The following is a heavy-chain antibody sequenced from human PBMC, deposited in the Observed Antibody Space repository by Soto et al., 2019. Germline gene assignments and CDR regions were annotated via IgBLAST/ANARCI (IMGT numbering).Heavy chain of an antibody. CDR3: AGGRIVVVGSRAYSGMDV. Sequence: QVHLLLQSGAEVKKPGSSVKVSCKASGGTPSNSAISWVRQAPGQGLEWMGGIIPVFGLVKYAQNFQGRVTMTADESTNTAYMELSSLRPEDTAVYYCAGGRIVVVGSRAYSGMDVWGQGTTVTVSS. CDR1: GGTPSNSA. D-gene: IGHD3-22*01. V-gene: IGHV1-69*01. J-gene: IGHJ6*02. CDR2: IIPVFGLV.